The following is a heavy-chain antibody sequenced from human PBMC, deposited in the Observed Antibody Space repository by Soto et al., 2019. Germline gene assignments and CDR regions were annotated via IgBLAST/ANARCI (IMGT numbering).Heavy chain of an antibody. J-gene: IGHJ6*02. CDR2: IIPIFGTA. CDR1: GGTFSSYA. V-gene: IGHV1-69*13. Sequence: SVKVSCKASGGTFSSYAVSWVRQAPGQGLEWMGGIIPIFGTANYAQKFQGRVTITADESTSTAYMELSSLRSEDTAVYYCARDHMTTVTLNYGMDVWGQGTTVTVSS. CDR3: ARDHMTTVTLNYGMDV. D-gene: IGHD4-4*01.